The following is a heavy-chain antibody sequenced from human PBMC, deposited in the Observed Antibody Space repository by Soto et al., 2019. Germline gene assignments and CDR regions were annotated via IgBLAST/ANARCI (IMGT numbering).Heavy chain of an antibody. V-gene: IGHV4-31*03. CDR1: GGSISSGGYY. D-gene: IGHD6-13*01. J-gene: IGHJ5*02. CDR2: IYYSGST. Sequence: PSETLSLTCTVSGGSISSGGYYWSWIRQHPGKGLEWIGYIYYSGSTYYNPSLKSRVTISVDTSKNQFSLKLSSVTAADTAVYYCARDQGVAAAGITWFDPWGQGSLVTVSS. CDR3: ARDQGVAAAGITWFDP.